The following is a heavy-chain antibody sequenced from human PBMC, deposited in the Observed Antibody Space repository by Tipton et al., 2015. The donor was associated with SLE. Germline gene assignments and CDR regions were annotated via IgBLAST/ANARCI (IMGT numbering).Heavy chain of an antibody. D-gene: IGHD7-27*01. CDR2: IYYSGST. Sequence: TLSLTCTVSGGSISSYYWSWIRQPPGKGLEWIGYIYYSGSTNYNPSLKSRVTISVDTSKNQFSLKLSSVTAADTAVYYCARELGMVAFDIWGQGTTVTVSS. J-gene: IGHJ3*02. CDR1: GGSISSYY. V-gene: IGHV4-59*01. CDR3: ARELGMVAFDI.